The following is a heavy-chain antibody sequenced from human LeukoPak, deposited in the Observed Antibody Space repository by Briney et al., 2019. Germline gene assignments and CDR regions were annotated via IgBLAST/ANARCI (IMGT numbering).Heavy chain of an antibody. Sequence: PSETLSLTCAVSGGSISSGGYSWSWIRQPPGKGLEWIGYIYHSGSTYYNPSLKSRVTISVDRSKNQFSLKLSSVTAADTAVYYCARGPIVVVITTWGLRFDPWGQGTLVTVSS. V-gene: IGHV4-30-2*01. CDR1: GGSISSGGYS. J-gene: IGHJ5*02. D-gene: IGHD3-22*01. CDR3: ARGPIVVVITTWGLRFDP. CDR2: IYHSGST.